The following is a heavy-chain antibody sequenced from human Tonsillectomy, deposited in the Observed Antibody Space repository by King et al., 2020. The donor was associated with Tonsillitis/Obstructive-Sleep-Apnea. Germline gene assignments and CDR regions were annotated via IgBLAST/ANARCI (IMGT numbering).Heavy chain of an antibody. J-gene: IGHJ4*02. CDR1: GGSFIGYF. V-gene: IGHV4-34*01. CDR2: INHSGTT. CDR3: ARGDYGDRYYFDY. Sequence: VQLQQGGAGLLKPPETLSLTFGVYGGSFIGYFWSWIRQPPGKGLEGIWEINHSGTTNYNPSLKSRVTISVDTSKSQFSLSRSAVTAGDTAVYYCARGDYGDRYYFDYWGQGTLVTVSS. D-gene: IGHD4-17*01.